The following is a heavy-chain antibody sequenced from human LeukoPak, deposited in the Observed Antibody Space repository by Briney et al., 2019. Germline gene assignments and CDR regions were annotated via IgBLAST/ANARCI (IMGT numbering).Heavy chain of an antibody. CDR1: GFTFSAYA. D-gene: IGHD2-21*02. CDR3: AKEMLAYCGGDCFAAFYDY. CDR2: IGGYTSST. J-gene: IGHJ4*02. V-gene: IGHV3-23*01. Sequence: GGSLRLPCAASGFTFSAYAMSWVRQAPGKGLQWVSAIGGYTSSTYYADSVRGRFAISRDNSKNTLYLQMNLLRAEDTAVYYYAKEMLAYCGGDCFAAFYDYWGQGALVTVSS.